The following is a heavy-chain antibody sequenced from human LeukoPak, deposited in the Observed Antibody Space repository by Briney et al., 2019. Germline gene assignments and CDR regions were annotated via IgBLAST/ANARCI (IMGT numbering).Heavy chain of an antibody. V-gene: IGHV4-34*01. CDR2: INHSGST. J-gene: IGHJ4*02. CDR3: ARWMDTAMDY. CDR1: GGSFSGYY. D-gene: IGHD5-18*01. Sequence: PSETLSLTCAVYGGSFSGYYWSWIRQPPGKGLEWIGEINHSGSTNYNPSLKSRVTISVDTSKNQFSLKLSSVTAADTAVYYCARWMDTAMDYWGQGTLVTVSS.